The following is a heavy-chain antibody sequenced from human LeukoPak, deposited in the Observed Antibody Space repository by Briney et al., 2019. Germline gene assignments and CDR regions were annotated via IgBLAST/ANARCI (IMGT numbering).Heavy chain of an antibody. V-gene: IGHV4-4*07. Sequence: PSETLSLTCDVSGVSIQSYWWSWARKPAGKGLEWIGRIYTTGRTNYSPSFQSRVTMSIDVSSNQFSLTLRSVTAADTAVYYCARSGYTISAYHSDFWGQGAPVTVSS. CDR3: ARSGYTISAYHSDF. J-gene: IGHJ4*02. CDR2: IYTTGRT. D-gene: IGHD5-18*01. CDR1: GVSIQSYW.